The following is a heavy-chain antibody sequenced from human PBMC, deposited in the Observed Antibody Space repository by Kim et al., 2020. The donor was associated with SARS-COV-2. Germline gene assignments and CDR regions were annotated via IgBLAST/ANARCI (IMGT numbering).Heavy chain of an antibody. D-gene: IGHD3-22*01. CDR1: GFTFSSYS. V-gene: IGHV3-48*04. Sequence: GGSLRLSCAASGFTFSSYSMNWVRQAPGKGLEWVSYISSSSSTIYYADSVKGRFTISRDNAKNSLYLQMNSLRAEDTAVYYCARAHDSSAFRPWYFDLWGRGTLVTVSS. CDR3: ARAHDSSAFRPWYFDL. J-gene: IGHJ2*01. CDR2: ISSSSSTI.